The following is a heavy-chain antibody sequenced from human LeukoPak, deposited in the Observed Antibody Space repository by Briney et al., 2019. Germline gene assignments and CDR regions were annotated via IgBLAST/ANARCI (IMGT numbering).Heavy chain of an antibody. CDR3: ASPRLMMGEL. J-gene: IGHJ4*02. V-gene: IGHV1-2*06. D-gene: IGHD3-16*01. CDR1: GYTFTAYY. CDR2: INPNNGGT. Sequence: ASVKVSCKASGYTFTAYYVHWVRQAPGQGLEWMGRINPNNGGTNYAQKFQGRVTMTRDTSISTAFMELSRLRSDDTAVYYCASPRLMMGELWGQGTLVTVSS.